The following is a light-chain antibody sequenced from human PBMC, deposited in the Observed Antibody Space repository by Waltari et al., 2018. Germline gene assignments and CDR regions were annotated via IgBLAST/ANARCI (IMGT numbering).Light chain of an antibody. J-gene: IGLJ2*01. CDR3: CSYAGSYTV. V-gene: IGLV2-11*01. CDR1: SSYVGVYNY. Sequence: QSALTQPRSVSGSPGQSVTISCTGTSSYVGVYNYVSLYQQHPGKAPKLMIYDVSKRPSGVPDRFSGSKSGNTASLTISGLQAEDEADYYCCSYAGSYTVFGGGTKLTVL. CDR2: DVS.